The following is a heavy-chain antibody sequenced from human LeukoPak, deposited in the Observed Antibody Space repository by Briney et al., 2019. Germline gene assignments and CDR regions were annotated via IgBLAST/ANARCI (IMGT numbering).Heavy chain of an antibody. CDR2: ISGSGGST. Sequence: GGSLRLSCAASGFTFSSYAMHWVRQAPGKGLEWVSAISGSGGSTYYADSVKGRFTISRDNSKNTLYLQMNSLRAEDTAVYYCANFPDYGDYEDAFDIWGQGTMVTVSS. J-gene: IGHJ3*02. D-gene: IGHD4-17*01. V-gene: IGHV3-23*01. CDR1: GFTFSSYA. CDR3: ANFPDYGDYEDAFDI.